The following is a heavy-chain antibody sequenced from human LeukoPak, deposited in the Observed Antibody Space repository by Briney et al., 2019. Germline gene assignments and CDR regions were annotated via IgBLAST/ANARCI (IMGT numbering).Heavy chain of an antibody. Sequence: GGSLRLSCAVSGFTFSSYWMNWVRQAPGKGLEWVASIRQDGGEKSYVDSVKGRFTISRDNTKHSLYLQMNSLRAEDTAVYYCARDGTAAGLYFDLWGQGTLVTVSS. D-gene: IGHD6-13*01. CDR3: ARDGTAAGLYFDL. V-gene: IGHV3-7*01. CDR2: IRQDGGEK. CDR1: GFTFSSYW. J-gene: IGHJ4*01.